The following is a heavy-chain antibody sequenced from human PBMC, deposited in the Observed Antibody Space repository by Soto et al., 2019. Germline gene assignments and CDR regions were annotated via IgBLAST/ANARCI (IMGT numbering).Heavy chain of an antibody. J-gene: IGHJ3*01. CDR1: GYSFTSYW. CDR3: AKLGASTLMSLGVFDV. D-gene: IGHD3-16*01. Sequence: GESLKISCKGSGYSFTSYWIGWVRQMPGKGMEWMGIIYPADSNTKYSPSFQGQVTISADESINTAYLQWNSLEASDTAMYYCAKLGASTLMSLGVFDVWGQGTMVTVSS. V-gene: IGHV5-51*01. CDR2: IYPADSNT.